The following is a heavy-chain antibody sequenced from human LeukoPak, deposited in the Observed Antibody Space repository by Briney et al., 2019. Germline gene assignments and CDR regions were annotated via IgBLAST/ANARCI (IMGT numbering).Heavy chain of an antibody. J-gene: IGHJ4*02. D-gene: IGHD2-15*01. V-gene: IGHV3-48*03. Sequence: GGSLRLSCAASGFTFSSYEMNWVRQAPGKGLEWVSYISSSGSTIYYADSVKGRFTISRDNAKNSLYLQMNSLRAEDTAVYYCARVEIHCSGGSCYYFFDYWGQGTLVTVSS. CDR2: ISSSGSTI. CDR1: GFTFSSYE. CDR3: ARVEIHCSGGSCYYFFDY.